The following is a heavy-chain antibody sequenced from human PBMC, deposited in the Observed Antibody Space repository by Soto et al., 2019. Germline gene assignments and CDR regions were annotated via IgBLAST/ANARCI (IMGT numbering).Heavy chain of an antibody. D-gene: IGHD1-1*01. CDR1: GGTFSSYT. Sequence: QVQLVQSGAEVKKPGSSVKVSCKASGGTFSSYTISWVRQAPGQGLEWMGRIIPILGIANYAQKFQGRVTITADKSXSXXYMELSSLRSEDTAVYYCASPSRHGSQYYYYGMDVWGQGTTVTVSS. J-gene: IGHJ6*02. V-gene: IGHV1-69*02. CDR3: ASPSRHGSQYYYYGMDV. CDR2: IIPILGIA.